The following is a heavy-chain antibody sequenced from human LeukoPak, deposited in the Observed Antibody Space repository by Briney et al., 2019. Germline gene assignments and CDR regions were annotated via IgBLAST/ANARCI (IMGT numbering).Heavy chain of an antibody. CDR2: INSDGSST. D-gene: IGHD5-24*01. J-gene: IGHJ4*02. Sequence: TGGSLRLSCAASGFTFSSYWMHWVRQAPGKGLVWVSRINSDGSSTSYADSVKGRFTISRDNSKNTLYLQMDSLRAEDAAVYFCARDLGGFNPFDYWGQGTLVTVSS. V-gene: IGHV3-74*01. CDR1: GFTFSSYW. CDR3: ARDLGGFNPFDY.